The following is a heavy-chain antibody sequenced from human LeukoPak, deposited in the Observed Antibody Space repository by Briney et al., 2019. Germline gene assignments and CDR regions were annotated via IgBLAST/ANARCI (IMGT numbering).Heavy chain of an antibody. CDR1: GGSISRSHYY. CDR3: AILPASDTYYYDTIGYYRPGVH. J-gene: IGHJ4*02. CDR2: VHHSGST. D-gene: IGHD3-22*01. V-gene: IGHV4-39*07. Sequence: SETLSLTCSVSGGSISRSHYYWGWMRQPPGKGLEWIGSVHHSGSTYYDPSLESQVTISVDTSKNQFSLKLRSVTAADTAFYYCAILPASDTYYYDTIGYYRPGVHWGRGTLVTVSS.